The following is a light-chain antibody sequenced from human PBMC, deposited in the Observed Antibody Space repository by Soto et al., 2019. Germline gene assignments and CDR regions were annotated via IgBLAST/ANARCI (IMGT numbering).Light chain of an antibody. CDR2: EVR. CDR3: SSFTTMNTVV. V-gene: IGLV2-14*01. J-gene: IGLJ3*02. Sequence: QSALTQPASVSGSPGQSITISCTGTSSDIGTYNYVSWYQQHPGKAPKLMIYEVRNRPSGISSRFSGSKSGNTASLTISGLQAEDEADYYCSSFTTMNTVVFGRGTQLTVL. CDR1: SSDIGTYNY.